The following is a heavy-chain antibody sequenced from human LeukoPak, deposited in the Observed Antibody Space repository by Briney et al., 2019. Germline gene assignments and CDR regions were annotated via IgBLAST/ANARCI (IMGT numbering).Heavy chain of an antibody. CDR3: ARDYDSSGWPNDY. Sequence: ASVKVSCKASGYTFTSYAMHWVRQAPGQRLEWVGWINAGNGNTKYSQKFQGRVTITRDTSASTAYMELSSLRSEDTAVYYCARDYDSSGWPNDYWGQGTLVTVSS. J-gene: IGHJ4*02. D-gene: IGHD6-19*01. V-gene: IGHV1-3*01. CDR1: GYTFTSYA. CDR2: INAGNGNT.